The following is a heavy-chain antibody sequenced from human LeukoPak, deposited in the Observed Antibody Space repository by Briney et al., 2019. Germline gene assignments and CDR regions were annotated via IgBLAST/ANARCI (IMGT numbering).Heavy chain of an antibody. Sequence: SETLSLTCAVYGGSFSGYYWSWIRQPPGKGLEWIGEINHSGSTNYNPSLKSRVTISVDTSKNQFSLKLSSVTAADTAVYYCARTLIAAAGTFDYWGQGALVTVSS. CDR2: INHSGST. V-gene: IGHV4-34*01. D-gene: IGHD6-13*01. CDR3: ARTLIAAAGTFDY. CDR1: GGSFSGYY. J-gene: IGHJ4*02.